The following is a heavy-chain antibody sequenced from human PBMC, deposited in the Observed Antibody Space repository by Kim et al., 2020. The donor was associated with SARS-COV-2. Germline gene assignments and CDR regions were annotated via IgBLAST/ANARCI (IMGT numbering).Heavy chain of an antibody. V-gene: IGHV3-21*01. CDR3: ARDKSCSGGSCYYYYYGMDV. CDR1: GFTFSSYS. J-gene: IGHJ6*02. Sequence: GGSLRLSCAASGFTFSSYSMNWVRQAPGKGLEWVSSISSSSSYIYYADSVKGRFTISRDNAKNSLYLQMNSLRAEDTAVYYCARDKSCSGGSCYYYYYGMDVWGQGTMVTVSS. D-gene: IGHD2-15*01. CDR2: ISSSSSYI.